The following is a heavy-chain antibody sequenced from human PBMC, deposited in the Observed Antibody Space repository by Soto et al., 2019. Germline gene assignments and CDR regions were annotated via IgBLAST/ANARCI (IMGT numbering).Heavy chain of an antibody. J-gene: IGHJ4*01. CDR2: IYYSGTT. V-gene: IGHV4-59*08. CDR3: ARVHVMVVAGSTFDY. D-gene: IGHD2-21*02. CDR1: GDSISSHS. Sequence: SDTPLVTSTVSGDSISSHSWRCIFLPPGKGLEWIGYIYYSGTTFYNASLKSRICISVDTSNSQFSLKLRSVTAEDTAVYYCARVHVMVVAGSTFDYWGHGSLVTASS.